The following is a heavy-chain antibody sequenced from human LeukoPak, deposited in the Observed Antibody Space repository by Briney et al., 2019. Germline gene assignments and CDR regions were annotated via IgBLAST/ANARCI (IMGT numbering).Heavy chain of an antibody. CDR2: IDWDDDK. V-gene: IGHV2-70*01. CDR1: GFSLSTSGMC. D-gene: IGHD6-13*01. J-gene: IGHJ3*02. Sequence: GSGPTLVNPTQTLTLTCTFSGFSLSTSGMCVSWIRQPPGKALEWLAHIDWDDDKYYSTSLKTRLTISKETSKNEVVLTMTNMDPVDTATYYCARMSIAAANDAFDIWGQGTMVTVSS. CDR3: ARMSIAAANDAFDI.